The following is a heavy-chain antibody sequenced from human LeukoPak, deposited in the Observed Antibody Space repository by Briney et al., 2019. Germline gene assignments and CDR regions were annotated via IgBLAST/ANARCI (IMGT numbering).Heavy chain of an antibody. J-gene: IGHJ6*02. D-gene: IGHD3-10*01. V-gene: IGHV1-8*01. CDR3: ARGVTMARGVIWGRRYYYYGMDV. CDR1: GYTFTSYD. CDR2: MNPNSGNT. Sequence: ASVKVSCKASGYTFTSYDINWVRQATGQGLEWMGWMNPNSGNTGYAQKFQGRVTMTRNTSISTAYMELSSLRSEDTAVYYCARGVTMARGVIWGRRYYYYGMDVWGQGTTVTVSS.